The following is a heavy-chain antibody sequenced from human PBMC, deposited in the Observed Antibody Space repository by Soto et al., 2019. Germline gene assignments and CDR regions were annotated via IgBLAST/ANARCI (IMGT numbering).Heavy chain of an antibody. V-gene: IGHV1-69*01. CDR3: ARSFTKSRRGGVAFDY. D-gene: IGHD3-3*01. J-gene: IGHJ4*02. CDR1: GGTISSFG. Sequence: QVQLVQSGAEVKKPGSSVKVSCTTSGGTISSFGMNWVRQAPGQGLEWMGGIVPIDGSTKYAEKFQGRVTITADASTSTVYMDLSSLRSEDTAVYYCARSFTKSRRGGVAFDYWGQGTLLNFSP. CDR2: IVPIDGST.